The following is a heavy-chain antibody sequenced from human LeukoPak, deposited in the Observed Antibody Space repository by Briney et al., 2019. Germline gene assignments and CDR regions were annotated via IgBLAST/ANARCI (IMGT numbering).Heavy chain of an antibody. J-gene: IGHJ4*02. CDR2: IYNSGST. D-gene: IGHD3-22*01. V-gene: IGHV4-59*06. CDR1: GGSISSYH. CDR3: ARTEYYYDRSGYFFDY. Sequence: PSETLSLTCTVSGGSISSYHWSWIRQHPGKGLEWMGYIYNSGSTYYNASLRSRITISADTSKNQFSLKLNSVTAADTAIYYCARTEYYYDRSGYFFDYWGQGTLVTVSS.